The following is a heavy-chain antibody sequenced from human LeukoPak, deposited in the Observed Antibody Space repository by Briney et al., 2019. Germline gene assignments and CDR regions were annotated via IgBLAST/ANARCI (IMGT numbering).Heavy chain of an antibody. D-gene: IGHD3-22*01. J-gene: IGHJ4*02. Sequence: ASVKVSCKASGYTFTGYYMHWGRQAPGQGLEWMGWINPNIGGTNYAQKFQGRVTMTRDTSISTAYMELIRLRSDETAVYYCARAYYYDSSGQPTGFDYWGQGTLVTVSS. V-gene: IGHV1-2*02. CDR2: INPNIGGT. CDR3: ARAYYYDSSGQPTGFDY. CDR1: GYTFTGYY.